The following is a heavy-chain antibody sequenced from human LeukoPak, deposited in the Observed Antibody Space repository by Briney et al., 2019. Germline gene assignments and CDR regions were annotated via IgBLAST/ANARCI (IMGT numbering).Heavy chain of an antibody. CDR3: ARGLSSWDPYYFDY. CDR1: GGSISSSNW. D-gene: IGHD6-13*01. V-gene: IGHV4-4*02. CDR2: IYHSGST. Sequence: SGTLSLTCAVSGGSISSSNWWSWVRQPPGKGLEWIGEIYHSGSTNYNPSLKSRVTISVDESKNQFSLKLSSVTAADTAVYYCARGLSSWDPYYFDYWGQGTLVTVSS. J-gene: IGHJ4*02.